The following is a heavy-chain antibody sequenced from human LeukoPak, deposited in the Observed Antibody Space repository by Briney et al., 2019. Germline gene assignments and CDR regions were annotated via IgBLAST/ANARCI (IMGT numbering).Heavy chain of an antibody. V-gene: IGHV4-31*03. CDR3: ARATVTTVGFDY. CDR1: GGSISSGGYY. D-gene: IGHD4-4*01. Sequence: SQTLSLTCTVSGGSISSGGYYWSWLRQHPGKGLEWLGYIYYSGSTYYNPSLKSRVTISVDTSKNQFSLKLSSVTAADTAVYYCARATVTTVGFDYWGQGTPVTVSS. J-gene: IGHJ4*02. CDR2: IYYSGST.